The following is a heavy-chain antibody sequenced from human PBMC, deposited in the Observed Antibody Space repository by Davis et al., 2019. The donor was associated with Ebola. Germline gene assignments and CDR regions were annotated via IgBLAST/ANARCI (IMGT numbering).Heavy chain of an antibody. V-gene: IGHV3-48*03. Sequence: GESLKISCAASGFIFSNYEMHWVRQAPGKGLEWVSYMSSSGSTINYADSVKGRFTISRDNAKNSLYLQMNSLRAEDTAVYYCARDRVTMVQGVIYYYYGMDVWGQGTTVTVSS. J-gene: IGHJ6*02. CDR1: GFIFSNYE. D-gene: IGHD3-10*01. CDR2: MSSSGSTI. CDR3: ARDRVTMVQGVIYYYYGMDV.